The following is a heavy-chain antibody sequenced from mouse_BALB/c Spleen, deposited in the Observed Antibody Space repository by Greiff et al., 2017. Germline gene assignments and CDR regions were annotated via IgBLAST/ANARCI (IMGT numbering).Heavy chain of an antibody. D-gene: IGHD2-4*01. Sequence: EVHLVESGGGLVKPGGSLKLSCAASGFTFSSYAMSWVRQTPEKRLEWVACISSGGSTYYPDSVKGRFTISRDNARNILYLQMSSLRSEDTAMYYCAREDDYDGGYFDVWGAGTTVTVSS. CDR2: ISSGGST. V-gene: IGHV5-6-5*01. J-gene: IGHJ1*01. CDR1: GFTFSSYA. CDR3: AREDDYDGGYFDV.